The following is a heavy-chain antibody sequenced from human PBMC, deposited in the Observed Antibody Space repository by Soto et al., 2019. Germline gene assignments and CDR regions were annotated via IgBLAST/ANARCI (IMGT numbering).Heavy chain of an antibody. CDR1: GFTFDDYA. Sequence: GGSLRLSCAASGFTFDDYAMHWVRQAPGKGLEWVSGISWNSGSIGYADSVKGRFTISRDNAKNSLYLQMNSLRAEDTALYYCAKDGIAAAANYYYYMDVWGKGTTVTVSS. D-gene: IGHD6-13*01. CDR2: ISWNSGSI. J-gene: IGHJ6*03. CDR3: AKDGIAAAANYYYYMDV. V-gene: IGHV3-9*01.